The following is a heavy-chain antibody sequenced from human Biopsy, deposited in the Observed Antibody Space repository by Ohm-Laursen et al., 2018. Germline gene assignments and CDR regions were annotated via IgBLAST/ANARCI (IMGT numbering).Heavy chain of an antibody. CDR2: AYPSGTT. D-gene: IGHD3-10*01. Sequence: SETLSLTCSVSGASMTDYFWSWIWQPAGKGLEWIGRAYPSGTTYYNPSLKGRVTISIDASKNQLSLKVTSVTAADPAVFYCAGSRGHYFNGLDVWGQGTTVIVSS. CDR3: AGSRGHYFNGLDV. CDR1: GASMTDYF. V-gene: IGHV4-4*07. J-gene: IGHJ6*02.